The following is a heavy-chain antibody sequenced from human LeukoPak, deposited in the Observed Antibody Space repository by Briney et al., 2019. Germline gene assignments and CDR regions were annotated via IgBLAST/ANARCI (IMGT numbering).Heavy chain of an antibody. CDR3: ARGELVVPAAIRAYFDY. CDR1: GGSFSGYY. J-gene: IGHJ4*02. D-gene: IGHD2-2*02. V-gene: IGHV4-34*01. Sequence: SETLSLTCAVYGGSFSGYYWSWIRQPPGKGLEWIGEINHSGSTNYNPSLKSRVTISVDTSTNQFSLKLSSVTAADTAVYYCARGELVVPAAIRAYFDYWGQGTLVTVSS. CDR2: INHSGST.